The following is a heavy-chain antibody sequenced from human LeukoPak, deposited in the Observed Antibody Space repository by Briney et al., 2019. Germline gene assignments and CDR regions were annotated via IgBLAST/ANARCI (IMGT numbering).Heavy chain of an antibody. J-gene: IGHJ4*02. Sequence: GGSLRLSCAASGFTFSSYAMSWVRQAPGKGLEWVGRIKSKTDGGTTDYAAPVKGRFTISRDDSKNTLYLQMNSLKTEDTAVYYCTTGSSSWSSDYWGQGTLVTVSS. CDR3: TTGSSSWSSDY. D-gene: IGHD6-13*01. CDR2: IKSKTDGGTT. CDR1: GFTFSSYA. V-gene: IGHV3-15*01.